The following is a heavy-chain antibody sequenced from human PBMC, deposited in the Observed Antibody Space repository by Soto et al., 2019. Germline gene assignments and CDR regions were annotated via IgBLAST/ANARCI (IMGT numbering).Heavy chain of an antibody. Sequence: GASVKVSCKASGYTFTSYGISWVRQAPGQGLEWMGWISAYNGNTNYAQKLQGRVTMTTDASTSTAYMELRSLRSDDTAVYYCARRDCSSTSCYRENWFDPWGQGTLVTVSS. CDR1: GYTFTSYG. V-gene: IGHV1-18*04. J-gene: IGHJ5*02. D-gene: IGHD2-2*02. CDR3: ARRDCSSTSCYRENWFDP. CDR2: ISAYNGNT.